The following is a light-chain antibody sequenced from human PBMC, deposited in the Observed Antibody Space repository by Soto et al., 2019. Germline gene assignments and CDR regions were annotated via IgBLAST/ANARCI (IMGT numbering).Light chain of an antibody. CDR2: DAS. J-gene: IGKJ4*01. V-gene: IGKV1-33*01. CDR3: QQCDDVPLT. Sequence: DIQMTQSPSSLSASVGDRVTITCQASQDISHYLSWYQQKPGKAPKLLIYDASNLQTGVPSRFSGSGSGTDLTFTISSLQPEDIATYYCQQCDDVPLTFGGGTKVEIK. CDR1: QDISHY.